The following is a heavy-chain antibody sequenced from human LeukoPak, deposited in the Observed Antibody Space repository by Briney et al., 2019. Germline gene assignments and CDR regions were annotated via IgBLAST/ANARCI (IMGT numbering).Heavy chain of an antibody. Sequence: ASVKVSCKASGYTFTGYYMHWVRQAPGQGPEWMGWINPNSGGTNYAQKFHGRVTMTRDTSISTAYMDLTRLKSDDTAVYYCARAAAGTANWFDPWGQGTLVTVSS. V-gene: IGHV1-2*02. J-gene: IGHJ5*02. CDR1: GYTFTGYY. CDR2: INPNSGGT. CDR3: ARAAAGTANWFDP. D-gene: IGHD6-13*01.